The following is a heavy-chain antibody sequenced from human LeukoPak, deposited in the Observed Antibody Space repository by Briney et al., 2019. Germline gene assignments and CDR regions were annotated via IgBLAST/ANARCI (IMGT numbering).Heavy chain of an antibody. CDR3: TRTSGSDYEYYFDY. CDR1: GFTFGDYA. V-gene: IGHV3-49*03. J-gene: IGHJ4*02. D-gene: IGHD1-26*01. CDR2: IRSKAYGGTT. Sequence: GRSLRLSCTAYGFTFGDYAMSWFSQAPGKGLEWVGFIRSKAYGGTTEYAASVKGRFTISRDESKSSAYLQMNSLKTEDTAVYYCTRTSGSDYEYYFDYWGQGTLVTVSS.